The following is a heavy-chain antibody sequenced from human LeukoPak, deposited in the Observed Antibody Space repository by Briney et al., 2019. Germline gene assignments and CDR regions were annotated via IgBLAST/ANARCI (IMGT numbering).Heavy chain of an antibody. J-gene: IGHJ4*02. V-gene: IGHV4-34*01. CDR2: INHSGST. Sequence: PSETLSLTCAVYGGSFSGYYWSWIRQPPGNGLEWIGEINHSGSTNYNPSLKSRVTISVDTSKNQFSLKLSSVTAADTAVYYCASLTTVTTTIDYWGQGTLVTVSS. D-gene: IGHD4-11*01. CDR1: GGSFSGYY. CDR3: ASLTTVTTTIDY.